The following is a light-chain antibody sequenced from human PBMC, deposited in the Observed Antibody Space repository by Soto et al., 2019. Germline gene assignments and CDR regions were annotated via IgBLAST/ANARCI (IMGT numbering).Light chain of an antibody. J-gene: IGKJ4*01. CDR2: GAS. CDR3: QQYNDWPLS. Sequence: EIVMTQSPATLSVSPGERATLSCRASQSVSSNLAWYQQKPGQAPRLLIYGASTRATGIPARISGSGSGTEFTLTISSLQSEDFAVYCCQQYNDWPLSFGGGTKVEIK. CDR1: QSVSSN. V-gene: IGKV3-15*01.